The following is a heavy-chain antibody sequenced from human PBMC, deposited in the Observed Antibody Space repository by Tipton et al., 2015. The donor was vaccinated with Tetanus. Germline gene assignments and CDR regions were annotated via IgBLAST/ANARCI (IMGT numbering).Heavy chain of an antibody. CDR1: GFPFSSHS. V-gene: IGHV3-21*01. CDR3: ARGMAEASNCGGDCYSDY. D-gene: IGHD2-21*02. J-gene: IGHJ4*02. Sequence: VQLVQSGGGLVQPGGSLRLSCAASGFPFSSHSMNWVRQAPGKGLEWVSSISPMSDYIIYTDSVKGRFTISRANAKNSLYLQMISLRAEDTAVYSCARGMAEASNCGGDCYSDYWGQGTLVTVSS. CDR2: ISPMSDYI.